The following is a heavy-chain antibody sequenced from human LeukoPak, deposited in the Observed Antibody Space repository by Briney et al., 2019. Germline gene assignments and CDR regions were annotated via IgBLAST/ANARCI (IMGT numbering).Heavy chain of an antibody. CDR3: ARDRIQLWLRRYYYYGMDV. V-gene: IGHV6-1*01. CDR2: TYYRSKWYN. D-gene: IGHD5-18*01. Sequence: SQNLSLTCAISGDSVSSNSAAWNWIRQSPSRGLEWLGRTYYRSKWYNDYAVSVKSRITINPDTSKNQFSLQLNSVTPEDTAVYYCARDRIQLWLRRYYYYGMDVWGQGTTVTVSS. J-gene: IGHJ6*02. CDR1: GDSVSSNSAA.